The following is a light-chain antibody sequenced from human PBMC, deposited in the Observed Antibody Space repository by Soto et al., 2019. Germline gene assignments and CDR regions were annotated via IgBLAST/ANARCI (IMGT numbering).Light chain of an antibody. CDR2: DAS. J-gene: IGKJ2*01. V-gene: IGKV3-11*01. CDR1: QSVSSY. Sequence: EIVLTQSPATLSLSPGERATLSCRASQSVSSYLAWYQQKPGQAPRLLIYDASNRATGIPARFSGSGSGTDVTLTIRSLEPEDFVVYYCQQRTNWPPKYTFGQGTKLEIK. CDR3: QQRTNWPPKYT.